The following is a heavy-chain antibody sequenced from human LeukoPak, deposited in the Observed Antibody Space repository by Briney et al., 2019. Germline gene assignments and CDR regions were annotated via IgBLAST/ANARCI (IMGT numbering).Heavy chain of an antibody. CDR1: GFSISKYW. J-gene: IGHJ4*02. CDR2: LNGDGRT. Sequence: QPGGSLRLSCAVSGFSISKYWMDWVRQAPGKGPVWVSHLNGDGRTTYADSVKGRFTISRDNAKNTLYLQMDSLRAEDTAVYYSVRENNGIDYWGQGTLVTVSS. CDR3: VRENNGIDY. V-gene: IGHV3-74*03. D-gene: IGHD1-14*01.